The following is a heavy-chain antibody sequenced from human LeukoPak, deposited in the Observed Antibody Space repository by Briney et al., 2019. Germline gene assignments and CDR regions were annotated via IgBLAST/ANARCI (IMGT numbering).Heavy chain of an antibody. CDR2: IYTSGST. CDR1: GGSISSYY. Sequence: SETLSLTCTVSGGSISSYYWSWIRQPAGKGLEWIGRIYTSGSTNYNPSLKSRVTISGDTSKNQSSLRLSSVTAADTAVYYCARASYSYDINGWVPFDYWGQGTLVTVSS. CDR3: ARASYSYDINGWVPFDY. J-gene: IGHJ4*02. V-gene: IGHV4-4*07. D-gene: IGHD3-22*01.